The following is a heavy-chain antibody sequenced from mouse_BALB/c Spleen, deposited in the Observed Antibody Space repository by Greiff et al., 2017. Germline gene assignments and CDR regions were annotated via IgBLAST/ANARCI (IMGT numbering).Heavy chain of an antibody. CDR1: GFTFSRYA. CDR3: ARGRGYYGSSYGY. J-gene: IGHJ2*01. Sequence: EVQGVESGGGLVKPGGSLKLSCAASGFTFSRYAMSWVRQTPEKRLEWVASISSGGSTYYPASVKGRFTISRDNARNILYLQRRSLRSEDTAMYYCARGRGYYGSSYGYWGQGTTLTVSS. V-gene: IGHV5-6-5*01. D-gene: IGHD1-1*01. CDR2: ISSGGST.